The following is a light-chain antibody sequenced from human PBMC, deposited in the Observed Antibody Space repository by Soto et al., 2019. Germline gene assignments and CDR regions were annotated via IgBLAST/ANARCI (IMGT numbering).Light chain of an antibody. J-gene: IGKJ4*01. V-gene: IGKV1-33*01. Sequence: DIQVTQSPSSLSASVGDRVTITCQASQGISNYLNWYQQRPGKAPKLLIYDASTLETGVPSRFSSGGSETDFTFTISILQPEDIGTYYCQQYDNLPLTFGGGTKVELK. CDR3: QQYDNLPLT. CDR2: DAS. CDR1: QGISNY.